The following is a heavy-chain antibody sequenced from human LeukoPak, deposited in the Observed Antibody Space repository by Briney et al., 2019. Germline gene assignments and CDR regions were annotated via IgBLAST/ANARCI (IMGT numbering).Heavy chain of an antibody. Sequence: ASVKVSCKASGYTFTSYYMHWVRQAPGQGLKWMGIINPSGGCTSYAQKFQGRVTMTRDTSTSTVYMELSSLRSEDTAVYYCARDGDYDSSGYSPYWYFDLWGRGTLVTVSS. CDR1: GYTFTSYY. D-gene: IGHD3-22*01. V-gene: IGHV1-46*01. CDR2: INPSGGCT. CDR3: ARDGDYDSSGYSPYWYFDL. J-gene: IGHJ2*01.